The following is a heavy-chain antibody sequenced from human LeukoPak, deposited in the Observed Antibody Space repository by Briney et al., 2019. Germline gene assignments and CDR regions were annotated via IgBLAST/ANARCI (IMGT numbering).Heavy chain of an antibody. CDR1: GFTFSNYG. D-gene: IGHD1-26*01. J-gene: IGHJ4*02. Sequence: GGSLRLSCAASGFTFSNYGMHWVRQAPGKGLEWVAFIRYDGSNKYYADSVKARFTISRDNSKTTLYLQMNSLRAEDTAVYYCARRWIVGATSYFDYWGQGTLVTVSS. CDR2: IRYDGSNK. V-gene: IGHV3-30*02. CDR3: ARRWIVGATSYFDY.